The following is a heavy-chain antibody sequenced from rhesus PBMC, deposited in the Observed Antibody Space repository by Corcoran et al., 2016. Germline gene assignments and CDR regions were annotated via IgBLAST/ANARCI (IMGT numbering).Heavy chain of an antibody. CDR2: IYGSGGST. V-gene: IGHV4-93*02. J-gene: IGHJ4*01. CDR3: ARRDCGLDY. D-gene: IGHD5-42*01. Sequence: QVQLQESGPAVVKPSETLSLTCAVSGGSIRSSNWWSWIRQSPGKGLEWIGGIYGSGGSTEYNPYLKSRVTISRDTAKNQFSLKLSSVTAADTAVYYWARRDCGLDYWGQGVLVTVSS. CDR1: GGSIRSSNW.